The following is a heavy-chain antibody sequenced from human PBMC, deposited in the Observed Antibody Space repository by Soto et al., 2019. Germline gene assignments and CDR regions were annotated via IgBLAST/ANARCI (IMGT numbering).Heavy chain of an antibody. J-gene: IGHJ3*02. D-gene: IGHD2-15*01. Sequence: SSETLSLTCAVSGGSISSGGYSWSWIRQPPGKGLEWIGYIYHSGSTYYNPSLKSRVTISVDTSKNQFSLKLSSVTAADTAVYYCARQGCGGSCYANAFDIWGQGTMVTVSS. CDR3: ARQGCGGSCYANAFDI. V-gene: IGHV4-30-2*03. CDR2: IYHSGST. CDR1: GGSISSGGYS.